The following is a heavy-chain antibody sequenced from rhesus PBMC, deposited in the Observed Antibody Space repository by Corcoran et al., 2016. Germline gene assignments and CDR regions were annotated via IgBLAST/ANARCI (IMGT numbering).Heavy chain of an antibody. CDR1: GGSISDSYR. J-gene: IGHJ4*01. CDR2: IYGSSTST. Sequence: QVQLQESGPGVVKPSETLSLTCAVSGGSISDSYRWSWIRQPPGKGLEWIGYIYGSSTSTNYNPSLKSRVTISKDTSKNQFSLKLSSVTAADTAVYYCAGRRDSGYYTSDYWGQGVLVTVSS. CDR3: AGRRDSGYYTSDY. D-gene: IGHD3-28*01. V-gene: IGHV4S10*01.